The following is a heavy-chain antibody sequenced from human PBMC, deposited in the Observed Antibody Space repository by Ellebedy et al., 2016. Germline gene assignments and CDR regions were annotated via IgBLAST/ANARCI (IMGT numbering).Heavy chain of an antibody. Sequence: GGSLRLXXAASGFSFSRYKMTWVRQAPGKGLEWVANIKPGGSEKYYLDSVEGRFTSSRDDAKSAVYLQMTGLRADDTGFYYCARGGIDFDYWGQGALVTVSS. CDR2: IKPGGSEK. CDR1: GFSFSRYK. V-gene: IGHV3-7*01. CDR3: ARGGIDFDY. J-gene: IGHJ4*02. D-gene: IGHD2-21*01.